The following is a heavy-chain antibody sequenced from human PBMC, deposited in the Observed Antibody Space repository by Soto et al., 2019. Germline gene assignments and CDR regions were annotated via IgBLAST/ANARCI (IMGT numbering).Heavy chain of an antibody. CDR2: ISSSSRNI. J-gene: IGHJ4*02. V-gene: IGHV3-21*01. D-gene: IGHD3-22*01. CDR3: ARDSSLHYYDSSGYPDY. CDR1: GFTFSSYG. Sequence: GGSLRLSCAASGFTFSSYGVTWVRQAPGKGLEWVASISSSSRNIYYADSVKGRFTISRDNAKNSLYLQMNSLRAEDTAVYYCARDSSLHYYDSSGYPDYWGQGTLVTVSS.